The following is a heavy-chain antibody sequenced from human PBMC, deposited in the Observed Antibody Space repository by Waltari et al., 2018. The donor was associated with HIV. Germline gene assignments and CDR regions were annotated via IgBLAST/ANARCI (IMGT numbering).Heavy chain of an antibody. CDR3: ARARGLGYFDY. D-gene: IGHD4-17*01. Sequence: QVQLQESGPGLVKPSQTLSLTCTVSGGSISSGSYSWSWIRQPAGKGLEWIGRIYTSGSTNCNPSLKSRVTISVDTSKNQFSLKLSSVTAADAAVYYCARARGLGYFDYWGQGTLVTVSS. J-gene: IGHJ4*02. CDR2: IYTSGST. V-gene: IGHV4-61*02. CDR1: GGSISSGSYS.